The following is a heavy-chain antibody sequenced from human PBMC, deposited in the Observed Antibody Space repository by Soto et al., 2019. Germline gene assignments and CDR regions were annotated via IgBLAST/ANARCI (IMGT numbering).Heavy chain of an antibody. CDR2: LYDVDGT. V-gene: IGHV3-53*01. CDR3: ASWHEREHAYDV. J-gene: IGHJ3*01. Sequence: DVPLVESGGGLIQPGESLRLSCAAFGLTVSGKKYVAWVRQAPGKGLEWVSALYDVDGTYYADSVKGRFTTSRDSSKTTVYLQMNGLRPDDTAVYYCASWHEREHAYDVWGQGTTGTVAS. CDR1: GLTVSGKKY. D-gene: IGHD1-1*01.